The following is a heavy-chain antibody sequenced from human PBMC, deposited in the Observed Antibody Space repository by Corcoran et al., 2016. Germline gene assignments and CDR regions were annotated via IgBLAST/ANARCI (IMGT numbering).Heavy chain of an antibody. J-gene: IGHJ3*02. CDR1: GFEFNTYA. CDR2: IWSNGINK. Sequence: QVQLVESGGGVVQSGRSLRLSCAASGFEFNTYAMHWVRQAPGKGLEWVACIWSNGINKYYGDSVKGRFTISRDNSQNTHYLQMDSLRAEGTAVYYGAGDPPGSGYAFHIWGQGTMVTVSS. V-gene: IGHV3-33*01. D-gene: IGHD5-12*01. CDR3: AGDPPGSGYAFHI.